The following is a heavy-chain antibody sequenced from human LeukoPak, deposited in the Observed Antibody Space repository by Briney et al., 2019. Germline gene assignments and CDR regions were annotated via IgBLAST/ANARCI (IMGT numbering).Heavy chain of an antibody. CDR1: GFTVSSNY. D-gene: IGHD1-1*01. CDR2: IYSGGST. CDR3: ANGSPGTTNYYYYGMDV. V-gene: IGHV3-53*01. J-gene: IGHJ6*02. Sequence: PGGSLRLSCAASGFTVSSNYMGWVRQAPGKGLEWVSVIYSGGSTYYADSVKGRFTISRDNSKNTLYLQMNSLRAEDTAVYYCANGSPGTTNYYYYGMDVWGQGTTVTVSS.